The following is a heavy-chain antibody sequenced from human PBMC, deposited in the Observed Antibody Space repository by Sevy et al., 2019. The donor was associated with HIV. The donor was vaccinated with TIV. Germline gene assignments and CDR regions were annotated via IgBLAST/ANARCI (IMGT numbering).Heavy chain of an antibody. CDR2: IYSGGTT. Sequence: GGCLRLSCAASGFTVSSNYMSWVRQAPGKGLEWVSLIYSGGTTYYADSVKGRFTISRDNSKNTLYLQMNSLRAEDTAVYYCARGNCSGGSCYRYYYYYYMDVWGTGTTVTVSS. V-gene: IGHV3-53*01. CDR3: ARGNCSGGSCYRYYYYYYMDV. J-gene: IGHJ6*03. CDR1: GFTVSSNY. D-gene: IGHD2-15*01.